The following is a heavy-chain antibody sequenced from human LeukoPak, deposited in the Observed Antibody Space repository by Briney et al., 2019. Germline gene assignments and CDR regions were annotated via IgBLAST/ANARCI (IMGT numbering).Heavy chain of an antibody. J-gene: IGHJ4*02. Sequence: NPGGSLRLSCAASGFTFSSHDMNWVRQAPGKGLGWVSSITTATSSYIYYADSVKGRFTISRDDAKNSLYLQMDSLRAEDTAVYYCARDYGGPHYFDYWGQGTLVTVSS. CDR2: ITTATSSYI. D-gene: IGHD2-15*01. CDR1: GFTFSSHD. V-gene: IGHV3-21*01. CDR3: ARDYGGPHYFDY.